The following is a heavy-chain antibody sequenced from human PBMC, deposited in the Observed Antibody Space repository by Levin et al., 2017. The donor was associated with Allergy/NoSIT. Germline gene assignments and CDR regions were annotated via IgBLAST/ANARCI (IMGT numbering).Heavy chain of an antibody. CDR1: GFSFDAYG. D-gene: IGHD3-10*01. CDR3: ARAHMKYYGSGSYLYNWVDP. V-gene: IGHV3-20*04. J-gene: IGHJ5*02. CDR2: ISGNGGST. Sequence: GESLKISCAASGFSFDAYGMTWVRQGPGKGLEWVSGISGNGGSTGYGDSVKGRFTISRDNAQNLLYLQMNSLRPEDTAFYYCARAHMKYYGSGSYLYNWVDPWGQGTLVTVSS.